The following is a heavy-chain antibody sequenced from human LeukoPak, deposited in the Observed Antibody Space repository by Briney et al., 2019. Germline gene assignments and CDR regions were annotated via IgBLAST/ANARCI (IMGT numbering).Heavy chain of an antibody. Sequence: SETLSLTCTVSGGSISNYYWSWIRQPPGKGLEWIGHIYYSGATKYNPSLKSRITISVDTSKNQFSLMLSSVTAADTAVYYCARFGITVVRGGKYFFDYWGQGTLVTVSS. CDR1: GGSISNYY. CDR2: IYYSGAT. J-gene: IGHJ4*02. D-gene: IGHD3-10*01. CDR3: ARFGITVVRGGKYFFDY. V-gene: IGHV4-59*08.